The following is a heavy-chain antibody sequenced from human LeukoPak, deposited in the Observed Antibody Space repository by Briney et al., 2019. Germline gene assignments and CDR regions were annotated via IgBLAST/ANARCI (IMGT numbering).Heavy chain of an antibody. V-gene: IGHV1-2*02. CDR2: INPNSGGT. D-gene: IGHD3-16*02. CDR3: ARDYDYVWGSYRQSLDY. CDR1: GYTFTGYY. Sequence: ASVKVSCTASGYTFTGYYMHWVRQAPGQGLEWMGWINPNSGGTNYAQKFQGRVTMTRDTSISTAYMELSRLRSDDTAVYYCARDYDYVWGSYRQSLDYWGQGTLVTVSS. J-gene: IGHJ4*02.